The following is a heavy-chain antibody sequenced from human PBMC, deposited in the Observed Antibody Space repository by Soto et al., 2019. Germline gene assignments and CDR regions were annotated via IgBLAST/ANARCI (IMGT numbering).Heavy chain of an antibody. CDR3: ARGLYYYDSRGYWGY. CDR2: ISSSSSTI. D-gene: IGHD3-22*01. V-gene: IGHV3-48*02. Sequence: PGGSLRLSCAASGFTSSSYSMNWVRQAPGKGLEWVSYISSSSSTIYYADSVKGRFTISRDNAKNSLYLQMNSLRDEDTAVYYCARGLYYYDSRGYWGYWGQGTLVTVSS. CDR1: GFTSSSYS. J-gene: IGHJ4*02.